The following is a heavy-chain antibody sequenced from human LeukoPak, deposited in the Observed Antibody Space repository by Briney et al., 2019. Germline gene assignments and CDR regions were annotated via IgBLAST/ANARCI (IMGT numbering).Heavy chain of an antibody. CDR1: GFTFSSYG. CDR3: AKDGGTSGFDP. J-gene: IGHJ5*02. Sequence: PGRSLRLSCAASGFTFSSYGMHWVRQAPGEGLEWVAVISYDGSNKYYADSVKGRFTISRDNSKNTLYLQMNSLRAEDTAVYYCAKDGGTSGFDPWGQGTLVTVSS. CDR2: ISYDGSNK. V-gene: IGHV3-30*18. D-gene: IGHD1-1*01.